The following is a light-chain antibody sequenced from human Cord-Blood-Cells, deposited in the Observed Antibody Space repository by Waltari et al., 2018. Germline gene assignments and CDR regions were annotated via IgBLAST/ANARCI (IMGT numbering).Light chain of an antibody. J-gene: IGKJ2*01. CDR1: QSISSW. Sequence: DIQMTQSPSTLSASVGDRVTITCRASQSISSWLAWYQQKPGKAPKLLIYKASSLESGVPSRFSGSGSGTDFTLTISSLQAEDVAVYYCQQYYSTPHTFGQGTKLEIK. CDR2: KAS. V-gene: IGKV1-5*03. CDR3: QQYYSTPHT.